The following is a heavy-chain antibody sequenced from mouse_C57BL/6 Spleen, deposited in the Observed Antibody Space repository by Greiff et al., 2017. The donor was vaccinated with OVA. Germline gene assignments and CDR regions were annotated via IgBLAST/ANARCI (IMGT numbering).Heavy chain of an antibody. CDR1: GFTFSSYA. Sequence: EVMLVESGGGLVKPGGSLKLSCAASGFTFSSYAMSWVRQTPEKRLAWVATISDGGSYTYYPDNVKGRFTISRDNAKNNLYLQMSHLKSEDTAMYYCARDRGVGWFAYWGQGTLVTVSA. CDR2: ISDGGSYT. D-gene: IGHD1-1*02. V-gene: IGHV5-4*01. J-gene: IGHJ3*01. CDR3: ARDRGVGWFAY.